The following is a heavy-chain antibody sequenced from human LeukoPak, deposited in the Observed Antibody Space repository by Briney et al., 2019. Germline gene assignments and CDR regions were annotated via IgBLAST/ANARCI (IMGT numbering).Heavy chain of an antibody. CDR2: IIPIFGTA. Sequence: SVKVSCKASGGTFSSYAISWVRQAPGQGLEWMGGIIPIFGTANYAQKFQGRVTITADESTSTAYMELSSLRSEDTAVYYCARDLGLYGGNSALDYWGQGTLVTVSS. CDR1: GGTFSSYA. V-gene: IGHV1-69*13. D-gene: IGHD4-23*01. CDR3: ARDLGLYGGNSALDY. J-gene: IGHJ4*02.